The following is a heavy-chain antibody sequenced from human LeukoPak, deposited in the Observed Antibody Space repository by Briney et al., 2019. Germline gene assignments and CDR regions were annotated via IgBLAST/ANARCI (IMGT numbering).Heavy chain of an antibody. CDR1: GFTFSSYS. CDR3: AKGHSAYGTGFDF. CDR2: ISGGGDRT. V-gene: IGHV3-23*01. D-gene: IGHD5-12*01. Sequence: PGGSLRLSCAASGFTFSSYSMNWVRQAPGRGLECVSVISGGGDRTYYAESVKGRFTISRDNSKNTLYLQMNSLRAEDTAVYYCAKGHSAYGTGFDFWGQGTLVTVSS. J-gene: IGHJ4*02.